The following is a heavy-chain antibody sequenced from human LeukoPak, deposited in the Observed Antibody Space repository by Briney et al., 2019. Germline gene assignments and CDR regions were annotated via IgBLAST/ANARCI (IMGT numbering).Heavy chain of an antibody. V-gene: IGHV1-69*13. Sequence: SVKVSCKASGGTFSSYAISWVRQAPGQGLEWTGGIIPIFGTANYAQKFQGRVTITADESTSTAYMELSSLRSEDTAVYYCASSTYAPYYYYYMDVWGKGTTVTISS. CDR2: IIPIFGTA. CDR3: ASSTYAPYYYYYMDV. CDR1: GGTFSSYA. D-gene: IGHD2-2*01. J-gene: IGHJ6*03.